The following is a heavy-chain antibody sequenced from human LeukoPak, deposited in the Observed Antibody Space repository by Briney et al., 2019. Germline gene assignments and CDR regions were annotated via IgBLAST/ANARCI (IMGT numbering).Heavy chain of an antibody. J-gene: IGHJ3*02. D-gene: IGHD6-19*01. CDR3: ARAIGSGWGAFDI. CDR1: GYTFTGYH. Sequence: ASVKVSCKASGYTFTGYHMHWVRQAPGQGLEWMGWINPNSGGTNYAQKFQGRVTMTRDTSISTAYMELSRLRSDDTAVYYCARAIGSGWGAFDIWGQGTMVTVSS. V-gene: IGHV1-2*02. CDR2: INPNSGGT.